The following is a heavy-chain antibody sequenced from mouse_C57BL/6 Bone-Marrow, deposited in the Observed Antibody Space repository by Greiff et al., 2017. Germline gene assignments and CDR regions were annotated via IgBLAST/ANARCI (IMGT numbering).Heavy chain of an antibody. Sequence: VQRVESDAELVKPGASVKISCKVSGYTFTDHTIHWMKQRPEQGLEWIGYIYPRDGSTKYNEKFKGKATLTADKSSSTAYMQLNSLTSEDSAVYFCAREAAQATGFDYWGQGTTLTVSS. D-gene: IGHD3-2*02. CDR3: AREAAQATGFDY. V-gene: IGHV1-78*01. J-gene: IGHJ2*01. CDR2: IYPRDGST. CDR1: GYTFTDHT.